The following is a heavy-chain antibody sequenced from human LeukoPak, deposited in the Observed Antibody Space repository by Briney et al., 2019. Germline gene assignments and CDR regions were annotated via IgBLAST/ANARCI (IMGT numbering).Heavy chain of an antibody. CDR2: ISFDGGST. V-gene: IGHV3-30-3*01. CDR1: GFTFSSYA. D-gene: IGHD2-15*01. J-gene: IGHJ4*02. CDR3: ARDPDSAFDY. Sequence: GGSLRLSCAASGFTFSSYAMHWVRQAPGKGLEWVGVISFDGGSTYYPDSVEGRFTISRDISKNTLYLQMNSLRTEDTAVYYCARDPDSAFDYWGQGTLVTVSS.